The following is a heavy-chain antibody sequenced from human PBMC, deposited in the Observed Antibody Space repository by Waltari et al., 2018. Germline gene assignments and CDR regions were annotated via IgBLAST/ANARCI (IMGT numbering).Heavy chain of an antibody. CDR2: IYYSGST. Sequence: QLQLQESGPGLVKPSETLSLTCTVSGGSISSSSYYWGWIRQPPGKGLEWIGSIYYSGSTYCNPSLKSRVTISVDTSKNQFSLKLSSVTAADTAVYYCARVHYYDSSGYQRYFQHWGQGTLVTVSS. J-gene: IGHJ1*01. V-gene: IGHV4-39*07. D-gene: IGHD3-22*01. CDR1: GGSISSSSYY. CDR3: ARVHYYDSSGYQRYFQH.